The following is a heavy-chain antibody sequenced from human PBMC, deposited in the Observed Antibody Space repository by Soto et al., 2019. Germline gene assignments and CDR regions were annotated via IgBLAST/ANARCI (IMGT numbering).Heavy chain of an antibody. CDR1: GYTFSNFW. Sequence: GESLKISCRCSGYTFSNFWIAWVRHLPGKGLEWMGIIYPGDHETRYSPSFHGKVTISADKSINTAYLQWSSLEASDSAFYYCARSPRSSTYCDYWDQGPL. D-gene: IGHD6-13*01. CDR3: ARSPRSSTYCDY. V-gene: IGHV5-51*01. CDR2: IYPGDHET. J-gene: IGHJ4*02.